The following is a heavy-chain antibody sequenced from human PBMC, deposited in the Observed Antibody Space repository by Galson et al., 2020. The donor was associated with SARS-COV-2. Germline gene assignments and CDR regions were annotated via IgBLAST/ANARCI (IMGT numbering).Heavy chain of an antibody. D-gene: IGHD5-18*01. CDR1: GGSISSYY. Sequence: SETLSLTCTVSGGSISSYYWSWIRQPAGKGLEWIWRIYTSGSTKYNPSLKSRVTMSVDTTKNQFSLKLSSVTAADAAVYYCARDRSQHKWFDPWGQGTLVTVSS. J-gene: IGHJ5*02. CDR3: ARDRSQHKWFDP. V-gene: IGHV4-4*07. CDR2: IYTSGST.